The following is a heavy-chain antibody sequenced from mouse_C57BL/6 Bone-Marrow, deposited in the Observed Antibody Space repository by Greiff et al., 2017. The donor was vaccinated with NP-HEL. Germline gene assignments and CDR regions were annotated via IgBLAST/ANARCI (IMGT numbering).Heavy chain of an antibody. V-gene: IGHV1-18*01. J-gene: IGHJ3*01. CDR1: GYTFTDYN. Sequence: EVQLQQSGPELVKPGASVKIPCKASGYTFTDYNMDWVKQSHGKSLEWIGDINPNNGGTIYNQKFKGKATLTVDKSSSTAYMELRSLTSEDTAVYYCARGGPIYDGYYRGFFAYWGQGTLVTVSA. D-gene: IGHD2-3*01. CDR2: INPNNGGT. CDR3: ARGGPIYDGYYRGFFAY.